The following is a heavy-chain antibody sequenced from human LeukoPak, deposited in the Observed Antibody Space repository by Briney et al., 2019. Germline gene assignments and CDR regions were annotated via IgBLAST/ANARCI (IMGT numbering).Heavy chain of an antibody. CDR2: MRGNGGST. V-gene: IGHV3-23*01. Sequence: GGSLRLSCAASGFTFSSYAMSWVRQAPGKGLEWVSAMRGNGGSTEYVDSVRGRFIISRDNSRNTLYLQMNSLRAEDTAVYYCAKSITAAGTYAFGIWGQGTVVTVSS. D-gene: IGHD6-13*01. CDR1: GFTFSSYA. J-gene: IGHJ3*02. CDR3: AKSITAAGTYAFGI.